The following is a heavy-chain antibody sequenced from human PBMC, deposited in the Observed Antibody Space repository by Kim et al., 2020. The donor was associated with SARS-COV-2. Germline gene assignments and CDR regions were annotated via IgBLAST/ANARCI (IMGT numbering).Heavy chain of an antibody. CDR2: INSKNGDT. CDR3: ARADDTLTGYVDY. V-gene: IGHV1-18*01. D-gene: IGHD3-9*01. Sequence: ASVKVSCKASGYTFTSYGITWVRQAPGQGLEWMGWINSKNGDTKYAENLQGRVIMTTDISTNTVDLDLGSLTSDDTAVYYCARADDTLTGYVDYWGQGTLVTVSS. CDR1: GYTFTSYG. J-gene: IGHJ4*02.